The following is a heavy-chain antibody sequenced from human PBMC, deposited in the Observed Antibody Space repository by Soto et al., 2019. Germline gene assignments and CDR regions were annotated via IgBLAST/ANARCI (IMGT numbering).Heavy chain of an antibody. V-gene: IGHV1-69*06. CDR3: ARAAKRYFDY. Sequence: QVQLVQSGAEVKKPGSSVKVSCNVSGCTFNTCAISWVRQAPGQGLEWMGGIIPILGPAFYAQKFQGRVTITADKSTNAAYLELSSLISEDTAVYYCARAAKRYFDYWGQGTLVTVSS. J-gene: IGHJ4*02. CDR2: IIPILGPA. CDR1: GCTFNTCA.